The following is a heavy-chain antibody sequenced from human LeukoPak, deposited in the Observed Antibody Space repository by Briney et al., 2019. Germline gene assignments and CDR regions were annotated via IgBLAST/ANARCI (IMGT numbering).Heavy chain of an antibody. CDR2: IGNSGAST. V-gene: IGHV3-23*01. Sequence: GGSLRLSCAASGFTFSSYAMSWVRQAPGKGLGWVSLIGNSGASTYYADSVKGRFTISRDNSKNTLYLQMNSLRDEDTAVYYCAKDPLARGPDCWGQGTLVTVSS. CDR3: AKDPLARGPDC. CDR1: GFTFSSYA. J-gene: IGHJ4*02.